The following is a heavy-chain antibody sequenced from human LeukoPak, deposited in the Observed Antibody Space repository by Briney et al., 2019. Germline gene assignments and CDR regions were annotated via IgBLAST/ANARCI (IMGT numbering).Heavy chain of an antibody. Sequence: GGSLRLSCTTSGIIFSDYAMSWVRQTPGKGLEWISVIGGDVNSIYYADSVKGRFTISRENRKNTVYLQMNSLRAEDTAMYYCAKDYVSYNGIYDPLDIWGQGTMVTVSS. J-gene: IGHJ3*02. CDR2: IGGDVNSI. CDR3: AKDYVSYNGIYDPLDI. CDR1: GIIFSDYA. V-gene: IGHV3-23*01. D-gene: IGHD5-12*01.